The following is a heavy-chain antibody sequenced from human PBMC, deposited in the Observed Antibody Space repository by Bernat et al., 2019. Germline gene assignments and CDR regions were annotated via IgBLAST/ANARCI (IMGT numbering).Heavy chain of an antibody. CDR2: ISYDGSNK. J-gene: IGHJ2*01. CDR1: GFTFSSYA. V-gene: IGHV3-30-3*01. CDR3: ARDGAAGGFYWYFDL. D-gene: IGHD6-13*01. Sequence: VQLVESGGGVVQPGGSLRLSCAASGFTFSSYAMHWVRQAPGKGLEWVAVISYDGSNKYYADSVKGRFTISRDNSKNTLYLQMNSLRAEDTAVYYCARDGAAGGFYWYFDLWGRGTLVTVSS.